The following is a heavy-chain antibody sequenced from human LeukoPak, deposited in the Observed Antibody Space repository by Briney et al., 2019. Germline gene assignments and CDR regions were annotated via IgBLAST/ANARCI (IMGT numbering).Heavy chain of an antibody. CDR3: ARGGDPDY. D-gene: IGHD2-21*02. Sequence: GGSLRLSCAASGFTFSSYSMNWVRQAPGKGLEWVSYISSSSGTIYYADSVKGRFTISRDNAKNSLYLQMNSLRAEDTAVYYCARGGDPDYWGQGTLVTVSS. CDR2: ISSSSGTI. V-gene: IGHV3-48*04. J-gene: IGHJ4*02. CDR1: GFTFSSYS.